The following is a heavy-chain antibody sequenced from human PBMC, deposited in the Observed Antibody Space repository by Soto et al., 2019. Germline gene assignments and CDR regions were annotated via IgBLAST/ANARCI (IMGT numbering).Heavy chain of an antibody. CDR2: IIPIFGTA. D-gene: IGHD3-22*01. Sequence: SVKVSCKASGGTFSSYAISWVRQAPGQGLEWMGGIIPIFGTANYAQKFQGRVTMTTDTSTSTAYMELRSLRSDDTAVYYCAREAAGWLYYYDSSGYYFDYWGQGTLVTVSS. J-gene: IGHJ4*02. CDR1: GGTFSSYA. CDR3: AREAAGWLYYYDSSGYYFDY. V-gene: IGHV1-69*05.